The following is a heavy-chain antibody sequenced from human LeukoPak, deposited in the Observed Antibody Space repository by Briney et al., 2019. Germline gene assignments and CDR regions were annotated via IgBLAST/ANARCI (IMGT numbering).Heavy chain of an antibody. D-gene: IGHD3-10*01. Sequence: SETLSLTCTVSGGSISSSSYYWGWIRQPPGKGLEWIGSICYSGSTYYNPSLKSRVTVSVDTSKNQFSLKLSSVTAADTAVYYCARGAMVRGVHLDYWGQGTLVTVSS. CDR2: ICYSGST. CDR1: GGSISSSSYY. V-gene: IGHV4-39*01. J-gene: IGHJ4*02. CDR3: ARGAMVRGVHLDY.